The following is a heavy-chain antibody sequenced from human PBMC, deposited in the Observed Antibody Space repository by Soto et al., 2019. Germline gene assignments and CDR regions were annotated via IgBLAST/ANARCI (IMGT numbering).Heavy chain of an antibody. CDR1: GFTTSSDW. Sequence: EVQVVESGGGLVQPGGSLRLSCVASGFTTSSDWMHWVRQVPGKGLVWVSRINRDGSSRSYADSVKGRFTISRDNAKNSLNLQLNSLGAEDPAVYCCACPWGNWGPGTLVTVSS. CDR2: INRDGSSR. V-gene: IGHV3-74*01. CDR3: ACPWGN. D-gene: IGHD1-26*01. J-gene: IGHJ4*02.